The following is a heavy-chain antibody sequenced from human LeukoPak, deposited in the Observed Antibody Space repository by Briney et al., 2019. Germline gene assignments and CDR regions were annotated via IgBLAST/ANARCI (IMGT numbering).Heavy chain of an antibody. V-gene: IGHV4-31*03. CDR1: GGSISSGGYY. CDR2: IYYSGST. D-gene: IGHD6-19*01. J-gene: IGHJ4*02. CDR3: ARGSSGPFDY. Sequence: SQTLSLTCTVSGGSISSGGYYWSWIRQHPGKGLEWIGYIYYSGSTYYNPSLKSRVTMSVDTSKNQFSLKLSSVTAADTAVYYCARGSSGPFDYWGQGTLVTVSS.